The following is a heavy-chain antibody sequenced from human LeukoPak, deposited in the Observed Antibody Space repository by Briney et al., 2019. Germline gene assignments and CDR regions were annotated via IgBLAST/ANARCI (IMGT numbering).Heavy chain of an antibody. D-gene: IGHD3-3*01. CDR3: ARGQLNTYDFWSGHYYYYGMDV. CDR1: GFTSSSYA. Sequence: GRSLRLSCAASGFTSSSYAMHWVRQAPGKGLEWVAVISYDGSNKYYADSVKGRFTISRDNSKNTLYLQMNSLRAEDTAVYYCARGQLNTYDFWSGHYYYYGMDVWGQGTTVTVSS. V-gene: IGHV3-30-3*01. J-gene: IGHJ6*02. CDR2: ISYDGSNK.